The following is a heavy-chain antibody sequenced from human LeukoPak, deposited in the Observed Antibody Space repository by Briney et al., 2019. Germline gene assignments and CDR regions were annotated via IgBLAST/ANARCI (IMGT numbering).Heavy chain of an antibody. V-gene: IGHV4-39*01. CDR3: SRRTSNPVGAIDY. CDR1: GDSISSSDNY. CDR2: FRYGGST. D-gene: IGHD1-26*01. J-gene: IGHJ4*02. Sequence: PSETLSLTCTVSGDSISSSDNYWGWIRQPPGKGLEWIGAFRYGGSTYYTPSLKSRVIISVDTSKNQFSLRLRSVTASDTAAYYCSRRTSNPVGAIDYWGQGTLVTVSS.